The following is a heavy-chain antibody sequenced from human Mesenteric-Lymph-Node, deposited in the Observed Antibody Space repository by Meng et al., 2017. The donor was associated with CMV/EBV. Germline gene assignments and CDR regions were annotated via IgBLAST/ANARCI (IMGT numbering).Heavy chain of an antibody. Sequence: GESLKISCAASGFTFSDYYMSWIRQAPGKGLEWVSSISSSSSYIYYADSVKGRFTISRDNAKNSLYLQMNSLRAEDTAVYYCARAAAGTFDYWGQGTLVTVSS. D-gene: IGHD6-13*01. CDR3: ARAAAGTFDY. CDR2: ISSSSSYI. V-gene: IGHV3-11*06. J-gene: IGHJ4*02. CDR1: GFTFSDYY.